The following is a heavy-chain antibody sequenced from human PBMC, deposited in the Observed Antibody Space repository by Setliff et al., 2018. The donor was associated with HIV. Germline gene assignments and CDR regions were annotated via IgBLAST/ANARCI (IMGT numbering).Heavy chain of an antibody. CDR2: MNPNSGNT. J-gene: IGHJ4*02. CDR3: ARQDYFIDLYYFDY. D-gene: IGHD3-10*01. CDR1: GYTISTSG. V-gene: IGHV1-8*02. Sequence: ASVKVSCKASGYTISTSGISWVRQAPGQGLEWMGWMNPNSGNTGYAQKFQGRVTMTRNTSISTAYMELSSLRSEDTAVYYCARQDYFIDLYYFDYWGQGTLVTVSS.